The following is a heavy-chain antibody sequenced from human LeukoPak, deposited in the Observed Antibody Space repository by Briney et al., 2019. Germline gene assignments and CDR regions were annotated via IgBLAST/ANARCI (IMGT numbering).Heavy chain of an antibody. D-gene: IGHD3-10*01. CDR3: ARAGGAVDY. Sequence: SETLSLTCSVSGGSISSYYWSWIRQPPGKGLEWIGYLYYSVSPNYNPSLKSRVTISVDTSKNQLSLKLRSVTAADTAVYYCARAGGAVDYWGQGILGTVSS. CDR2: LYYSVSP. CDR1: GGSISSYY. V-gene: IGHV4-59*01. J-gene: IGHJ4*02.